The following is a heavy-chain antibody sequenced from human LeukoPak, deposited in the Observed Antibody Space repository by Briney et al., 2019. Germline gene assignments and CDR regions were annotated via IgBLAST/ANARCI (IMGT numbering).Heavy chain of an antibody. J-gene: IGHJ4*02. D-gene: IGHD2-2*01. CDR2: IYHSEST. Sequence: SGTLSLTCAVSGGSISSSNWWSWVRPPPGKGLEWIGEIYHSESTNYNPSLKSRVTFSVDKSKNQFSLKLTSVTAADTAVYYCASKGSSSSRYYFDYWGQGTLVTVSS. V-gene: IGHV4-4*02. CDR3: ASKGSSSSRYYFDY. CDR1: GGSISSSNW.